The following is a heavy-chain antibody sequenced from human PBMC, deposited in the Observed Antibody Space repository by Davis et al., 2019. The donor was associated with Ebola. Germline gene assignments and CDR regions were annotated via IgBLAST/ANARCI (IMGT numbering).Heavy chain of an antibody. Sequence: SVKVSCKASGGTFSSYAISWVRQAPGQGLEWMGGIIPIFGTANYAQKFQGRVTMTRNTSISTAYMELSRLRSDDTAVYYCARVSELPNYYYYYGMDVWGQGTTVTVSS. V-gene: IGHV1-69*05. D-gene: IGHD1-26*01. CDR1: GGTFSSYA. J-gene: IGHJ6*02. CDR3: ARVSELPNYYYYYGMDV. CDR2: IIPIFGTA.